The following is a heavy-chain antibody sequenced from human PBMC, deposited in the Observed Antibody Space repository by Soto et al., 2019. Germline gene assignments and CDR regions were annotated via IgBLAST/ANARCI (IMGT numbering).Heavy chain of an antibody. D-gene: IGHD3-16*01. V-gene: IGHV4-34*01. Sequence: SETLSLTCAVYGGSFSGYYWSWIRQPPGKGLEWIGEINHSGSTNYNPSLKSRVTISVDTSKNQFSLKLSSVTAADTAVYYCVRGRRWGRYYYGLDVWGQGTTVTVSS. CDR1: GGSFSGYY. J-gene: IGHJ6*01. CDR3: VRGRRWGRYYYGLDV. CDR2: INHSGST.